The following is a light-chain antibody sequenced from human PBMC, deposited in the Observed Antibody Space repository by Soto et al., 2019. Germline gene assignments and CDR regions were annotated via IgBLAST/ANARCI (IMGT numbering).Light chain of an antibody. J-gene: IGKJ2*01. CDR1: QTVSGNY. CDR2: GSS. V-gene: IGKV3-20*01. Sequence: EIVLTQSPGILSLSPGERATLSCRASQTVSGNYLAWYQQKPGQSPRLLIYGSSDRATGIPDRFSGSESGTDFTLAINRVETEDFAVYYCQQYGSSPPYTVGQGTTLEI. CDR3: QQYGSSPPYT.